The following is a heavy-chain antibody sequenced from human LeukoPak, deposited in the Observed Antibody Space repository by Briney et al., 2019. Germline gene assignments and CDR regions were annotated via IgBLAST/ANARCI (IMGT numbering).Heavy chain of an antibody. CDR3: ARARGYSYGYPFDY. CDR1: GVPISSGSYY. V-gene: IGHV4-61*02. CDR2: IYTSGST. Sequence: SETLSLTCTVSGVPISSGSYYWSWIRQPAGKGLEWIGRIYTSGSTNYNPSLKSRVTISVDTTKNQFSLKLSSVTAADTAVYYCARARGYSYGYPFDYWGQGTLVTVSS. J-gene: IGHJ4*02. D-gene: IGHD5-18*01.